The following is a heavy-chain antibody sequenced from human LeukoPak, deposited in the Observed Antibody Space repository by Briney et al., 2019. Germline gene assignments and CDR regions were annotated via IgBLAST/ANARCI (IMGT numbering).Heavy chain of an antibody. J-gene: IGHJ4*02. D-gene: IGHD6-19*01. CDR3: ARGQYSSGWYEEKIDY. Sequence: PGGSLRLSCAASGFTYRSYWRHWVRQTPGKGLVWVSRINTDGSSTSHADSVKGRFTISRDNAKNTLYLQRNSLRAEDTAVYYCARGQYSSGWYEEKIDYWGQGTLVTVSS. CDR2: INTDGSST. CDR1: GFTYRSYW. V-gene: IGHV3-74*01.